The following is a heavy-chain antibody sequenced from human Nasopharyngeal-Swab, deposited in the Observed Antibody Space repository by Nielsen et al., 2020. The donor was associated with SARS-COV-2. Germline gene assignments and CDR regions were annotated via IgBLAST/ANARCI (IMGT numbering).Heavy chain of an antibody. CDR2: IWYDGSNK. CDR1: SCYG. D-gene: IGHD6-13*01. J-gene: IGHJ4*02. V-gene: IGHV3-33*01. CDR3: ARSDLYSSSWYAPFDY. Sequence: SCYGRNFVRPDPGTGPAWVAVIWYDGSNKYYADSVKGRFTISRDNSKNTLYLQMNSLRAEDTAVYYCARSDLYSSSWYAPFDYWGQGTLVTVSS.